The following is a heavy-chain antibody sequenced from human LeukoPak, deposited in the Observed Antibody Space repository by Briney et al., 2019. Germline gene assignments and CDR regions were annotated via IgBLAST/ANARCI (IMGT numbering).Heavy chain of an antibody. D-gene: IGHD2-15*01. CDR1: GGSFSGYY. V-gene: IGHV4-34*01. CDR2: INHSGST. Sequence: SETLSLTCAVYGGSFSGYYWSWIRQPPGTGLEWIGEINHSGSTNYNPSLKSRVTISVDTYKNQFSLKLSSVTAADTAVYYCAREHCSGGSCYSIYYYYYMDVWGKGTTVTVSS. J-gene: IGHJ6*03. CDR3: AREHCSGGSCYSIYYYYYMDV.